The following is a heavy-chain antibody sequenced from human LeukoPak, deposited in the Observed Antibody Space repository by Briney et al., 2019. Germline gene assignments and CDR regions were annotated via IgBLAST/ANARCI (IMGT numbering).Heavy chain of an antibody. CDR1: GYSISSGYY. V-gene: IGHV4-38-2*01. J-gene: IGHJ4*02. CDR3: ARGYFDY. Sequence: SETLSLTCAVSGYSISSGYYWGWIRQPPGKGLEWIGSIYHSGSTYYNPSLKSRVTISVDTSKNQFSLKLSSVTAADTAVYYCARGYFDYWGQGTLVTVSS. CDR2: IYHSGST.